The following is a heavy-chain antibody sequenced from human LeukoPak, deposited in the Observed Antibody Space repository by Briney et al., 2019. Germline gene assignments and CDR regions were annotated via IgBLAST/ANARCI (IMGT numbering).Heavy chain of an antibody. J-gene: IGHJ4*02. D-gene: IGHD6-13*01. Sequence: GGSLRLSCAASGFTFDDYAMHWVRQAPGKGLEWGSGISWNSGSLAYADSVKGRFTISRDNAKNSLYLHMNSLRAEDTALYYCAKDSSAAAAGFTLADYWGQGTLVTASS. CDR1: GFTFDDYA. CDR2: ISWNSGSL. V-gene: IGHV3-9*01. CDR3: AKDSSAAAAGFTLADY.